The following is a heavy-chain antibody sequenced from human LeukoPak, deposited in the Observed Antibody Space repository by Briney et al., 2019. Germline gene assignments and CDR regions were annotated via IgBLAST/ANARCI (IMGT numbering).Heavy chain of an antibody. CDR3: AREPTGYGAHGGY. Sequence: PGGSLRLSCAASGFTFDDYAMHWVRQAPGKGLEWVSGISWNSGSIGYADSVKGRFTISRDNSKNTLYLQMNSLRAEDTAVYYCAREPTGYGAHGGYWGQGTLVTVSS. CDR2: ISWNSGSI. CDR1: GFTFDDYA. J-gene: IGHJ4*02. D-gene: IGHD4-17*01. V-gene: IGHV3-9*01.